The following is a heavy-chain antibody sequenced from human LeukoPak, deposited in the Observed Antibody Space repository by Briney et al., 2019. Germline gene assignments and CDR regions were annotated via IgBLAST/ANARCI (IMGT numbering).Heavy chain of an antibody. CDR2: IYYSGST. D-gene: IGHD3-9*01. CDR3: ARRRYDILTGYYTPDPPDYFDY. CDR1: GGSISSYY. Sequence: PSETLSLTCTVSGGSISSYYWSWMRQPPGKGLEGIGYIYYSGSTNYNPSLKSRVTMSVDTSKNQFSLKLSSVTAADTAVYYCARRRYDILTGYYTPDPPDYFDYWGQGTLVTVSS. V-gene: IGHV4-59*01. J-gene: IGHJ4*02.